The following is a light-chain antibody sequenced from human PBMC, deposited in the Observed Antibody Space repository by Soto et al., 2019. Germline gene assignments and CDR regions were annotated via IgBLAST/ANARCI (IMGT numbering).Light chain of an antibody. CDR2: DAS. CDR3: QQYGGSFSP. CDR1: QSVSSTY. V-gene: IGKV3-20*01. Sequence: EIVLTQSPGTLSLSPGERATLSCRASQSVSSTYLAWYQQKPGQAPRLLIYDASNRAPGTPNRFSGSGSGPDFTLTISRLEPEDFAVYYCQQYGGSFSPFVQGTKVEIK. J-gene: IGKJ1*01.